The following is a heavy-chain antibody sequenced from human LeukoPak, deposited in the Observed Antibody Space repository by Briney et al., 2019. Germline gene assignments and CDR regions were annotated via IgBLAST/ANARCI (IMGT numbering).Heavy chain of an antibody. CDR1: GFTFSSYA. D-gene: IGHD3-3*01. CDR3: AREYDLWSGYYPDY. V-gene: IGHV3-30*04. Sequence: GGSLRLSCAASGFTFSSYAMHWVRQAPGKGLEWVAVISYDGSNKYYADSVKGRFTISRDNSKNTLYLQMNSLRAEDTAVYYCAREYDLWSGYYPDYWGQGTLVTVSS. J-gene: IGHJ4*02. CDR2: ISYDGSNK.